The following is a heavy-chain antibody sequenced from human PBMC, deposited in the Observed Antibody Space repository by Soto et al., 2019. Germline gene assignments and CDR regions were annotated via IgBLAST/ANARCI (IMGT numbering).Heavy chain of an antibody. J-gene: IGHJ3*02. D-gene: IGHD3-22*01. V-gene: IGHV3-15*01. CDR2: IKSKTDGGTT. CDR1: GFTFSNAW. Sequence: GGSLRLSCAASGFTFSNAWMSWVRQAPGKGLEWVGRIKSKTDGGTTDYAAPVKGRFTISRDDSKNTLYLQMNSLKTEGTAVYYCTGGSGYVFDAFDIWGQGTMVTVSS. CDR3: TGGSGYVFDAFDI.